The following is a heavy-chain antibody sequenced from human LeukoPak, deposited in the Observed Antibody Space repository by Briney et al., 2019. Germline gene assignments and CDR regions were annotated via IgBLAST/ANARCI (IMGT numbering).Heavy chain of an antibody. V-gene: IGHV1-2*02. CDR1: GYTFTGYY. CDR2: INPNSGGT. D-gene: IGHD2-2*01. Sequence: ASVKVSCKASGYTFTGYYIHWVRLAPGQGLEWMGWINPNSGGTNYAQKFQGRITMTRDTSISTAYMELSRLRSDDTAMYYCARDEGYCSSTSCSRTGAEYFQHWGQGTLVTVSS. CDR3: ARDEGYCSSTSCSRTGAEYFQH. J-gene: IGHJ1*01.